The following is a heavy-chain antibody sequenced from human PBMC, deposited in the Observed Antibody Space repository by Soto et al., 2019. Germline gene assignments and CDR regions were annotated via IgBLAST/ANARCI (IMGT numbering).Heavy chain of an antibody. CDR3: VRLVDIEATIGWFDP. J-gene: IGHJ5*02. CDR2: IYLDGTT. Sequence: KPSETLSLTCVVSGYSISSGYFWAWIRQPPGEGLEWIGRIYLDGTTSYNPSLNGRVTISVDTSKNQFSLKLTSVIVADTAVYYCVRLVDIEATIGWFDPWGQGTLVTVSS. CDR1: GYSISSGYF. V-gene: IGHV4-38-2*01. D-gene: IGHD5-12*01.